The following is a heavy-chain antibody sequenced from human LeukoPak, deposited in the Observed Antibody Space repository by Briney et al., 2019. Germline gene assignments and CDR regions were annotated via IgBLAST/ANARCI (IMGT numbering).Heavy chain of an antibody. CDR3: ARSSGPLDY. CDR1: GGSISSSSYY. V-gene: IGHV4-39*01. J-gene: IGHJ4*02. CDR2: IYYSGST. Sequence: SETLSLTCTVSGGSISSSSYYWGWIRQPPGKGLEWIGSIYYSGSTYYNPSLKSRVTISVDTSKNQFSLHLNSVTPEDTAVYYCARSSGPLDYWGQGTLVTVSS. D-gene: IGHD1-26*01.